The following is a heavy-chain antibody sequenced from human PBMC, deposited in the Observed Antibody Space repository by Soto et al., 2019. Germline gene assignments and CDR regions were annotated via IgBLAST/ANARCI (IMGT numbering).Heavy chain of an antibody. V-gene: IGHV1-18*01. J-gene: IGHJ4*02. CDR3: ARDAAYYGSGSYLRACFDY. CDR1: GYTFTSYG. D-gene: IGHD3-10*01. CDR2: ISAYNGNT. Sequence: ASVKVSCKASGYTFTSYGISWVRQAPGQGLEWMGWISAYNGNTNYAQKLQGRVTMTTDTSTSTAYMELRSLRSDDTAVYYCARDAAYYGSGSYLRACFDYWGQGTLVTVSS.